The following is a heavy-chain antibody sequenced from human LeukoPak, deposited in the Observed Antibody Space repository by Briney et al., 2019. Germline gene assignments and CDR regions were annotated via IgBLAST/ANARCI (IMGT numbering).Heavy chain of an antibody. CDR1: GYTFTGYY. D-gene: IGHD3-3*01. V-gene: IGHV1-2*06. CDR2: INPNSGGT. J-gene: IGHJ5*02. CDR3: ASSQVWSRSYGWFDP. Sequence: ASVKVSCKASGYTFTGYYMHWVRQAPGQGLEWMGRINPNSGGTNYAQKFQGRVTMTRDTSISTAYMELSRLRSDDTAVYYCASSQVWSRSYGWFDPWGQGTLVTVSS.